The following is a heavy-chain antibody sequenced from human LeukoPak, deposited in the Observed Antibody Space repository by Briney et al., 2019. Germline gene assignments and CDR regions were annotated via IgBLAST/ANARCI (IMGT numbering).Heavy chain of an antibody. CDR2: ISGSGGST. Sequence: GGSLRLSCAASGFTFSSYAMSWVRQAPGKGLEWVSAISGSGGSTYYADSVKGRFTISRDNSKNTVYLQMNSLRAEDTAVYYCAKDPGVVRLSYWGQGTLVTVSS. CDR1: GFTFSSYA. V-gene: IGHV3-23*01. J-gene: IGHJ4*02. CDR3: AKDPGVVRLSY. D-gene: IGHD2-8*01.